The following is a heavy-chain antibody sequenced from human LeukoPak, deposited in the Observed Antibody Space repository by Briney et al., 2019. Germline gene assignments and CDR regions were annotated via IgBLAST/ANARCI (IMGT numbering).Heavy chain of an antibody. CDR3: ARGIAAAGTYFQH. CDR2: ISYDGSNK. D-gene: IGHD6-13*01. J-gene: IGHJ1*01. CDR1: GFTFSSYA. V-gene: IGHV3-30-3*01. Sequence: GRSLRLSCAASGFTFSSYAMHWVRQAPGKGLEWVAVISYDGSNKYYADSVKGRFTISRDNSKNTLYLQMNSLRAEDTAVYYCARGIAAAGTYFQHWGQGTLVTVSS.